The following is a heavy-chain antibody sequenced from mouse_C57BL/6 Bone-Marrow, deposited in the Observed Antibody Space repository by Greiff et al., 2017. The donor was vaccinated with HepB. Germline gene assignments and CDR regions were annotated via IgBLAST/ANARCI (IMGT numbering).Heavy chain of an antibody. J-gene: IGHJ3*01. Sequence: QVQLQQPGAELVRPGSSVKLSCKASGYTFTSYWMHWVKQRPIQGLEWIGNIDPSDSETHYNQKFKDKATLTVDKSSSTAYMQLSSLTSEYSAVYYCARTDGYYRMAYWGQGTLVTVSA. CDR3: ARTDGYYRMAY. V-gene: IGHV1-52*01. CDR1: GYTFTSYW. CDR2: IDPSDSET. D-gene: IGHD2-3*01.